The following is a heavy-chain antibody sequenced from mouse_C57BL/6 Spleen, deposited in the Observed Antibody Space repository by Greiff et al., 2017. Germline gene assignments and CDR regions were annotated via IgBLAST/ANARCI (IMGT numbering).Heavy chain of an antibody. CDR2: ISYDGSN. CDR3: ARDITTVRYFDY. J-gene: IGHJ2*01. Sequence: DVKLQESGPGLVKPSQSLSLTCSVTGYSITSGYYWNWIRQFPGNKLEWMGYISYDGSNNYNPSLKNRISITRDTSKNQFFLKLNSVTTEDTATYYCARDITTVRYFDYWGQGTTLTVSS. CDR1: GYSITSGYY. D-gene: IGHD1-1*01. V-gene: IGHV3-6*01.